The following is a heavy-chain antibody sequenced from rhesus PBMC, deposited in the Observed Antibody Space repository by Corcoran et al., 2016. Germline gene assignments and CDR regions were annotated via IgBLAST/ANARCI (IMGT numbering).Heavy chain of an antibody. J-gene: IGHJ4*01. Sequence: EVQLVETGGGLVQPGGSLKLSCAASGFTFSSYGMSWVRQAPGKGLEWVSAINSGVGSTYYADSVKGRFTISRDNSKNTLSLQMNSLRAEDTAVYYCAKVRGDYYSGSYFNYFDYWGQGVLVTVSS. CDR2: INSGVGST. V-gene: IGHV3S5*01. CDR3: AKVRGDYYSGSYFNYFDY. CDR1: GFTFSSYG. D-gene: IGHD3-16*01.